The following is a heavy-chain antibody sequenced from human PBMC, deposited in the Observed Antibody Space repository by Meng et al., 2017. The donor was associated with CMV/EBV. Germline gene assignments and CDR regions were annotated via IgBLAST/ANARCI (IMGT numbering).Heavy chain of an antibody. CDR1: GFTFSSYG. V-gene: IGHV3-30*02. J-gene: IGHJ4*02. D-gene: IGHD3-22*01. CDR2: IRYDGSNK. CDR3: AATDSSGYYASFD. Sequence: GGSLRLSCAASGFTFSSYGMHWVRQAPGKGLEWVAFIRYDGSNKYYADSVKGRFTISRDNSKNTLYLQMNSLRAEDTAMYYCAATDSSGYYASFDWGQGTLVTVSS.